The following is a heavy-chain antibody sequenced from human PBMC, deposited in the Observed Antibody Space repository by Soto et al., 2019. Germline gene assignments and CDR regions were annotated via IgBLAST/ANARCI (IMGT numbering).Heavy chain of an antibody. CDR1: GFTFSSYS. Sequence: KPGGSLRLSCAASGFTFSSYSMNWVRQAPGKGLEWVSSISSSSSYIYYADSVKGRFTISRDNAKNSLYLQMNSLRAEDTAVYYCARGTSYGPGSGYFDYWGQGTLVTVSS. CDR2: ISSSSSYI. D-gene: IGHD5-18*01. J-gene: IGHJ4*02. CDR3: ARGTSYGPGSGYFDY. V-gene: IGHV3-21*01.